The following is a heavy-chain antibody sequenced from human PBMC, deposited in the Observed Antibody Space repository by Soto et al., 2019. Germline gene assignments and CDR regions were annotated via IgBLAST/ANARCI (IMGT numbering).Heavy chain of an antibody. J-gene: IGHJ3*02. D-gene: IGHD3-9*01. V-gene: IGHV3-11*05. Sequence: PGXSLRLSCAASGFTFSDYYISWIVQAPGKGLEWVSYTSSSSSYTNYADSVKGRFTISRDNAKNSLYLQMNSLRAEDTAVYYCARDADILTGSDAFDIWGQGTMVTVSS. CDR2: TSSSSSYT. CDR3: ARDADILTGSDAFDI. CDR1: GFTFSDYY.